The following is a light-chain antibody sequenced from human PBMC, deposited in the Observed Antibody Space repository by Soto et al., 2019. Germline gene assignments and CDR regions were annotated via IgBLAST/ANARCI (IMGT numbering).Light chain of an antibody. CDR2: GAS. J-gene: IGKJ5*01. V-gene: IGKV3-15*01. CDR1: QSISSK. Sequence: EIVLTQSPATLSVSPGERVTLSCRASQSISSKLGWYQQRPGQAPRLLIYGASTRATGIPARFSGSGSGTEFNLTISSLQSEDFAVYYCQQYDSWRTISFGQGTRLEIK. CDR3: QQYDSWRTIS.